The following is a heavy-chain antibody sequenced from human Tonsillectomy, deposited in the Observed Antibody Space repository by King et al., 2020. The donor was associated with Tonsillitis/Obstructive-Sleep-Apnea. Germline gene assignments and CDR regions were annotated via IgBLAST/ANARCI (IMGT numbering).Heavy chain of an antibody. CDR3: ARGYSSSWYSIGY. CDR1: GYSFITYY. J-gene: IGHJ4*02. Sequence: QLVQSGAEVKKPGASVKVSCKASGYSFITYYLHWVRQAPGQGPEWMGLINPSYGSTNYAQKFQGRVTMTRDTSTSTVYMELSSLRSEDTAVYYCARGYSSSWYSIGYWGQGTLVTVSS. D-gene: IGHD6-13*01. CDR2: INPSYGST. V-gene: IGHV1-46*01.